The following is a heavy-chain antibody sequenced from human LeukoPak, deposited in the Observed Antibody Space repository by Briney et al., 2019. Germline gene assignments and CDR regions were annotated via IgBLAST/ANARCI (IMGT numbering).Heavy chain of an antibody. V-gene: IGHV3-23*01. Sequence: GGSLRLSCAASGFTFSRYAMSWVRQAPGKGLEWVSAISGSGDSTFYADSVKGRFTISRDISKNTPYLQMNSLRAEDTAVYYCAKEPTYSSTWYGIDYWGQGTLVTVSS. D-gene: IGHD6-13*01. CDR2: ISGSGDST. J-gene: IGHJ4*02. CDR1: GFTFSRYA. CDR3: AKEPTYSSTWYGIDY.